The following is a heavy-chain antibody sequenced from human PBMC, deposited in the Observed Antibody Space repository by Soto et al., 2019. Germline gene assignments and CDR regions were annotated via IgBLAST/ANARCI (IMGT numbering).Heavy chain of an antibody. CDR3: AKTTSIAARGGYDYYYYGMDV. D-gene: IGHD6-6*01. J-gene: IGHJ6*02. CDR2: ISGSGGST. Sequence: PGGSLRLSCTASGFNFRNYAMSWVRQAPGKGLEWVSAISGSGGSTYYADSVKGRFTISRDNSKNTLYLQMNSLRAEDTAVYYCAKTTSIAARGGYDYYYYGMDVWGQGTTVTVSS. V-gene: IGHV3-23*01. CDR1: GFNFRNYA.